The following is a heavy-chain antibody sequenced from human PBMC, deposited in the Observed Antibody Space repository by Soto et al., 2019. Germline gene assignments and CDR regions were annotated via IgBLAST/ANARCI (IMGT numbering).Heavy chain of an antibody. Sequence: LRLSCVASGFNFNNYNLHWVRQAPSNSLESVAVISFDGTTDYYADSVKGRFTVSRDNFKNILSLQMDSLRPEDTAVYYCARDNRDCSAFNCYNPGRVFGLDVWGQGTTVTVSS. CDR2: ISFDGTTD. CDR1: GFNFNNYN. V-gene: IGHV3-30-3*01. J-gene: IGHJ6*02. CDR3: ARDNRDCSAFNCYNPGRVFGLDV. D-gene: IGHD2-15*01.